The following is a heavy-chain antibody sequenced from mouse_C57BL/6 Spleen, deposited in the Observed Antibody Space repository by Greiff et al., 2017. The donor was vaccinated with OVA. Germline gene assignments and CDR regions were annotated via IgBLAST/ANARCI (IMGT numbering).Heavy chain of an antibody. CDR1: GYSITSGYY. J-gene: IGHJ2*01. Sequence: EVQLQESGPGLVKPSQSLSLTCSVTGYSITSGYYWNWIRQFPGNKLEWMGYISYDGSNNYNPSLKNRISITRDTSKNQFFLKLNSVTTEDTATYYCARDEGNYYGSSFDYWGQGTTLTVSS. CDR2: ISYDGSN. CDR3: ARDEGNYYGSSFDY. V-gene: IGHV3-6*01. D-gene: IGHD1-1*01.